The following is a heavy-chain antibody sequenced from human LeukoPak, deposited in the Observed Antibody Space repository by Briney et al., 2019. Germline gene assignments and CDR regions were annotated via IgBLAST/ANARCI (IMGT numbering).Heavy chain of an antibody. CDR3: ARVVDSSSSLVGYMDV. CDR2: INPSGGST. Sequence: ASVTVSCKASGYTFTSYYMHWVRQAPGQGLEWMGIINPSGGSTSYAQKFQGRVTMTTDTSTSTAYMELRSLRSDDTAVHYCARVVDSSSSLVGYMDVWGKGTTVTVSS. D-gene: IGHD6-6*01. J-gene: IGHJ6*03. CDR1: GYTFTSYY. V-gene: IGHV1-46*01.